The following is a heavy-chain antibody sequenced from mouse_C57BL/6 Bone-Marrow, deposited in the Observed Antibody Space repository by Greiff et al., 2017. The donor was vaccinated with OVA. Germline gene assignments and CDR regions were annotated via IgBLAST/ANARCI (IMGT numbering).Heavy chain of an antibody. CDR3: ASLLPPDY. D-gene: IGHD1-1*01. V-gene: IGHV7-3*01. CDR2: IRNKANGYTT. J-gene: IGHJ2*01. CDR1: GFTFTDYY. Sequence: EVKLVESGGGLVQPGGSLSLSCAASGFTFTDYYMSWVRQPPGKALEWLGFIRNKANGYTTEHSASVKGRFTISIDTSQSILYLHMSALRAEDSATYYCASLLPPDYWGQGTTLTVSS.